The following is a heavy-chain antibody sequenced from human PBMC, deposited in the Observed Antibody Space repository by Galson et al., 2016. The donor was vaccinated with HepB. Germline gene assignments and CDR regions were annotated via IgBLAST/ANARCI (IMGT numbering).Heavy chain of an antibody. V-gene: IGHV3-33*01. CDR3: ARDRRTIAVSGTPAY. Sequence: LRLSCAASGITFRRYGMHWVRQAPGKGLEWVAVIWYDGTDKYYADSVKGRFTISRDNSKNTVYLQMNSLRVEDTAVYFCARDRRTIAVSGTPAYWGQGTPVTVSS. D-gene: IGHD6-19*01. J-gene: IGHJ4*02. CDR1: GITFRRYG. CDR2: IWYDGTDK.